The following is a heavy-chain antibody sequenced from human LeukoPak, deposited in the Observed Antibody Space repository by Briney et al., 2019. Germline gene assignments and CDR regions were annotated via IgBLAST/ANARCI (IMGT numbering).Heavy chain of an antibody. CDR1: GFTFSSYA. CDR2: ISDGGGST. D-gene: IGHD1-26*01. V-gene: IGHV3-23*01. CDR3: AKLLVGATTGWYFDY. Sequence: PGGSLRLSCAASGFTFSSYAMSWVRQAPGKGLEWVSAISDGGGSTYYADSVKGRFTISRDNSKNTLSLQMNSLRAEDTAVYYRAKLLVGATTGWYFDYWGQGTLVTVSS. J-gene: IGHJ4*02.